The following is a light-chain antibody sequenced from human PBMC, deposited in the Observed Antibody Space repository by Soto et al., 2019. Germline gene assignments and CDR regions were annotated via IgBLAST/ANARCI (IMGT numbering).Light chain of an antibody. CDR2: DAS. CDR1: QSVSSY. CDR3: QQYNNWPLT. Sequence: EIVLTPSPATLSLSPGERANLSCRASQSVSSYLAWYQQKPGQAPRLLIYDASNRATGIPARFSGSGSGTDFTLTISSLQSEDFAVYYCQQYNNWPLTFGGGTKVDIK. J-gene: IGKJ4*01. V-gene: IGKV3-11*01.